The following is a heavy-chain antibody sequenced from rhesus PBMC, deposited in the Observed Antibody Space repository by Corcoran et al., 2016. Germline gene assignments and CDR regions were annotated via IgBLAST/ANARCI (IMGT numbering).Heavy chain of an antibody. Sequence: EVQLVQSGAEVKKPGASVKISCKASGYTFTEHYLNWVRQAPGKGLEWMGRFYPEDGRAEYAHKFQDRVTITADMSTDTAYMELSSLRSEDTAVYYCARGVYGYFEFWGQGALVTVSS. CDR3: ARGVYGYFEF. CDR1: GYTFTEHY. V-gene: IGHV1-111*02. CDR2: FYPEDGRA. D-gene: IGHD4-29*01. J-gene: IGHJ1*01.